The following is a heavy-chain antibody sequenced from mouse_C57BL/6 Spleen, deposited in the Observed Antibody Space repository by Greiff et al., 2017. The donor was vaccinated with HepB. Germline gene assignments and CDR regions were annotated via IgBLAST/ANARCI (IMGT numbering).Heavy chain of an antibody. CDR2: ISYSGST. Sequence: VQLQQSGPGLAKPSQTLSLTCSVTGYSITSDYWNWIRKFPGNKLEYMGYISYSGSTYYNPSLKSRIFITRDTSMNQYYLQLNSVTTEDTATYYCASSYGYDGGWYFDVWGTGTTVTVSS. CDR3: ASSYGYDGGWYFDV. V-gene: IGHV3-8*01. J-gene: IGHJ1*03. CDR1: GYSITSDY. D-gene: IGHD2-2*01.